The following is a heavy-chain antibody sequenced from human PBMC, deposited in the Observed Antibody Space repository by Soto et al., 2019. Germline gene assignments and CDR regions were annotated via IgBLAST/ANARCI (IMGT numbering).Heavy chain of an antibody. V-gene: IGHV1-8*01. Sequence: GASVKVSCKASGYTFTSYDINWVRQATGQGLEWMGWMNPNSGNTGYAQKFQGRVTMTRNTSISTAYMELSSLRSEDTAVYYCARGDYGSGSYYQVNYYYYGMDVWGQETTVTVSS. D-gene: IGHD3-10*01. J-gene: IGHJ6*02. CDR3: ARGDYGSGSYYQVNYYYYGMDV. CDR1: GYTFTSYD. CDR2: MNPNSGNT.